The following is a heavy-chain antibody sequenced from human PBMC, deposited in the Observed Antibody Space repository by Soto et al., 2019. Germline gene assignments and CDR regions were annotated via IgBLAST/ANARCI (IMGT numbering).Heavy chain of an antibody. CDR2: IDPSDSYT. J-gene: IGHJ5*02. Sequence: GESLKISCKGSGYSFTSYWISWVRQVPGKGLEWMGRIDPSDSYTNYSPSFQGHVTISADKSISTAYLQWSSLKASDAAMYYCAISPTNYYDSSGYYYSGWFDPWGQGTLVTVSS. V-gene: IGHV5-10-1*01. CDR3: AISPTNYYDSSGYYYSGWFDP. D-gene: IGHD3-22*01. CDR1: GYSFTSYW.